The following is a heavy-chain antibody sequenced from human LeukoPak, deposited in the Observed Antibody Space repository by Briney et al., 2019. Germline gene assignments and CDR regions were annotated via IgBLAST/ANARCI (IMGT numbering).Heavy chain of an antibody. CDR3: ARRYFDWLLSVYYGMDV. D-gene: IGHD3-9*01. Sequence: GGSLRLSCAASGFTFSSYAMSWVRQALGKGLEWVSAISGSGGSTYYADSVKGRFTISRDNSKNTLYLQMNSLRAEDTAVYYCARRYFDWLLSVYYGMDVWGQGTTVTVSS. J-gene: IGHJ6*02. CDR1: GFTFSSYA. CDR2: ISGSGGST. V-gene: IGHV3-23*01.